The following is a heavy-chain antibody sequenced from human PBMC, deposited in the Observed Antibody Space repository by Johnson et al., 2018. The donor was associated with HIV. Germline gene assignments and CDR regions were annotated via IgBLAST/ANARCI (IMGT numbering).Heavy chain of an antibody. Sequence: QVQLVESGGGVVRPGGSLRLSCAASGFTVSSNYMSWVRQAPGKGLEWVAFIRYDGSNKYYADSVKGRFTISRDNSKKTLYLQMNSLRAEDTALYYCAKDQGYWGDDAFDVWGQGTLVIVYS. J-gene: IGHJ3*01. D-gene: IGHD7-27*01. CDR2: IRYDGSNK. V-gene: IGHV3-30*02. CDR1: GFTVSSNY. CDR3: AKDQGYWGDDAFDV.